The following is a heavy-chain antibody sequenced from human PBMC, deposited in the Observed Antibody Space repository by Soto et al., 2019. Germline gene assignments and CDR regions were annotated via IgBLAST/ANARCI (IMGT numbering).Heavy chain of an antibody. D-gene: IGHD3-22*01. CDR1: GGSISSYY. CDR2: IYYSGST. V-gene: IGHV4-59*08. CDR3: ARTGDSSGYSSIQPHQPIDY. Sequence: PSETLSLTCTVSGGSISSYYWSWIRQPPGKGLEWIGYIYYSGSTNYNPSLKSRVTISVDTSKNQFSLKLSSVTAADTAVYYCARTGDSSGYSSIQPHQPIDYWGQGTLVTVSS. J-gene: IGHJ4*02.